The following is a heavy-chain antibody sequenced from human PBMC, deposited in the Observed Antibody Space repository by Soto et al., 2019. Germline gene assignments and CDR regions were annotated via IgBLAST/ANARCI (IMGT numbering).Heavy chain of an antibody. Sequence: ASVKVSCKASGYTFTSYGISWVRQAPGQGLEWVGWISAYNGNTNYAQKLQGRVTMTTDTSTSTAYMELRSLRSDDTAVYYCARHIVVVTAINYYYYGMDVWGQGTTVTVSS. CDR3: ARHIVVVTAINYYYYGMDV. J-gene: IGHJ6*02. D-gene: IGHD2-21*02. CDR1: GYTFTSYG. CDR2: ISAYNGNT. V-gene: IGHV1-18*01.